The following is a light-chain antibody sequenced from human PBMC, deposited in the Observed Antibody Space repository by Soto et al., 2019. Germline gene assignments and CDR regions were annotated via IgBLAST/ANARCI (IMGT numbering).Light chain of an antibody. J-gene: IGKJ2*01. Sequence: DIQMTQSPSTLSAFVGDRVTITCRASQSVSSSLAWYQQKPGKAPKLLFYDASTLESGVPSRFSGSGYGTEFTLTINSLQPGDFATYYCQQYESFSPYTFGQGTRLEIK. CDR1: QSVSSS. CDR2: DAS. V-gene: IGKV1-5*01. CDR3: QQYESFSPYT.